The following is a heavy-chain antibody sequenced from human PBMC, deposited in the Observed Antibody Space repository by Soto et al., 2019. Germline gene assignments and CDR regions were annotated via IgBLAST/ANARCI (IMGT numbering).Heavy chain of an antibody. J-gene: IGHJ4*02. D-gene: IGHD3-16*01. CDR1: GFSLSTRGVG. CDR2: IYWDDEK. CDR3: AQFRGNAIIIRGY. Sequence: QITLKESGPTLVKSTQTLTLTCTFSGFSLSTRGVGVAWIRQPPGKALEWLTLIYWDDEKHYSPSLKSRITITKDPSNNQVVLTMTNMEPVHTAPYYCAQFRGNAIIIRGYWGPGTLVTVSS. V-gene: IGHV2-5*02.